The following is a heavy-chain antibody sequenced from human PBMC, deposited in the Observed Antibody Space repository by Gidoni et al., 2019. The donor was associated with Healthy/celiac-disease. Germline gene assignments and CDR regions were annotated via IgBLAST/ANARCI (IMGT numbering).Heavy chain of an antibody. CDR1: GFPFRSYE. Sequence: EVQLVESGGGLVQPGGSLSLSCAASGFPFRSYEMNGVRQAPGKGLEWVSYISSSGSTIYYADSVKGRFTISRDNAKNSLYLQMNSLRAEDTAVYYCARAWPRVYCSGGSCYGPGATFFDYWGQGTLVTVSS. CDR2: ISSSGSTI. J-gene: IGHJ4*02. D-gene: IGHD2-15*01. CDR3: ARAWPRVYCSGGSCYGPGATFFDY. V-gene: IGHV3-48*03.